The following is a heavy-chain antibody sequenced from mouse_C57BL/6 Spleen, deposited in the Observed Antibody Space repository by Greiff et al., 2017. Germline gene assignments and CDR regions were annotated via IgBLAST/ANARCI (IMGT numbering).Heavy chain of an antibody. D-gene: IGHD1-1*01. J-gene: IGHJ2*01. CDR2: IYPGDGDT. CDR3: ARGTTVVVGDY. CDR1: GYAFSSSW. Sequence: QVQLQQSGPELVKPGASVKISCKASGYAFSSSWMNWVKQRPGKGLEWIGRIYPGDGDTNYNGKFKGKATLTADKSSSTAYMQLSSLTSEDSAVYFCARGTTVVVGDYWGQGTTLTVSS. V-gene: IGHV1-82*01.